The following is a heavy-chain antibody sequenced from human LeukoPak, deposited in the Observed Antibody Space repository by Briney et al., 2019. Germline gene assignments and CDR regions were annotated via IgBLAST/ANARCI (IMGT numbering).Heavy chain of an antibody. CDR1: GFTFSSYW. Sequence: PGGSLRLPCAASGFTFSSYWMSWVRQAPGKGLEWVANIKQDGSEKYYVDSVKGRFTISRDNAKYSLYLQTNSLRAEDTAVYYCARGYDYVWGSYYFDYWGQGTLVTVSS. J-gene: IGHJ4*02. CDR2: IKQDGSEK. D-gene: IGHD3-16*01. V-gene: IGHV3-7*01. CDR3: ARGYDYVWGSYYFDY.